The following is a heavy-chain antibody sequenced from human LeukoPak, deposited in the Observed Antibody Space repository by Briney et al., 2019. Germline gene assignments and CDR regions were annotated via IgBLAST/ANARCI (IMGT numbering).Heavy chain of an antibody. D-gene: IGHD2-2*01. J-gene: IGHJ4*02. CDR2: INSDGSST. V-gene: IGHV3-74*01. CDR3: ARDSGVVVPAAMRY. CDR1: GFAFSSYW. Sequence: GGSLRLSCAASGFAFSSYWMHWVRQAPGKGLVWVSRINSDGSSTSYADSVKGRFTISRDNAKNTPYLQMNSLRAEDTAVYYCARDSGVVVPAAMRYWGQGTLVTVSS.